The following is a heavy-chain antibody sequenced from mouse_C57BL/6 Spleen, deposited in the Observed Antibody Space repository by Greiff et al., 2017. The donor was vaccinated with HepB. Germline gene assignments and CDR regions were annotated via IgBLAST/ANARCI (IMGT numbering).Heavy chain of an antibody. V-gene: IGHV1-54*01. D-gene: IGHD1-1*01. J-gene: IGHJ4*01. Sequence: QVQLQQSGAELVRPGTSVKVSCKASGYAFTNYLIEWVKQRPGQGLEWIGVINPGSGGTNYNEKLKGKATLTADKSTSTAYMQLSSLTSEDSAVYFCARALLRYAMDYWGQGTSVTVSS. CDR2: INPGSGGT. CDR3: ARALLRYAMDY. CDR1: GYAFTNYL.